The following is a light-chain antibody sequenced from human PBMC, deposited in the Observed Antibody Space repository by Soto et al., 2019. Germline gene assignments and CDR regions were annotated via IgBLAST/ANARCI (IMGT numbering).Light chain of an antibody. J-gene: IGLJ1*01. CDR3: CSFAGYFNFFV. Sequence: QSVLTQPRSVSGSPGQSVTVSCTGISSNDYVSWYQHHPGKAPKLLIYDVNRRPAGVPDRFSGSKSGDTASLTISGLQTEDEAEYFCCSFAGYFNFFVFGTGTKVTVL. CDR1: SSNDY. CDR2: DVN. V-gene: IGLV2-11*01.